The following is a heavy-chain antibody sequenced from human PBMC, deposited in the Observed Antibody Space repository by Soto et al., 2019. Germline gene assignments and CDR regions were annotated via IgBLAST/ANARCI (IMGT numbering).Heavy chain of an antibody. CDR1: GFTFSNYA. D-gene: IGHD4-17*01. CDR3: GKDPNGDYVGAFDI. V-gene: IGHV3-23*01. CDR2: IAANGGAA. Sequence: WGSLRLSCAASGFTFSNYAMSWVRQAPGKGPEWVAGIAANGGAAYLADSVKGRFTISRDNSKNTLYLQMNSLRPDDTALYYCGKDPNGDYVGAFDICGQGTMVTVSS. J-gene: IGHJ3*02.